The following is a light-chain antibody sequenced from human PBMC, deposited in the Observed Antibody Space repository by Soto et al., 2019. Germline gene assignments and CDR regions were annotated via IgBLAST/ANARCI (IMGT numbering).Light chain of an antibody. V-gene: IGKV3-20*01. CDR1: QSVSSNY. CDR3: QQYGSSPRT. Sequence: EVVLTQSPGTLSLSPGEGATLSCRASQSVSSNYLAWYQQKPGQAPRLLTYGASSRDTGIPDRFSGSGSGTDFTLTISRLEPEDFAVYYCQQYGSSPRTFGQGTRWIS. J-gene: IGKJ1*01. CDR2: GAS.